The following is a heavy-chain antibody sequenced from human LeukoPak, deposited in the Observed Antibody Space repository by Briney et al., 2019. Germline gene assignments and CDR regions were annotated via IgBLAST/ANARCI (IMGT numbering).Heavy chain of an antibody. CDR1: GYTFTSYG. CDR2: ISAYNGNT. Sequence: ASVKVSCKASGYTFTSYGISWVRQAPGQGLEWMGWISAYNGNTNYAQKLQGRVTMTTDTSTSTVYMELSSLRSDDTAVYYCARADSVTIAVAGLSCFDYWGQGTLVTVSS. J-gene: IGHJ4*02. V-gene: IGHV1-18*01. CDR3: ARADSVTIAVAGLSCFDY. D-gene: IGHD6-19*01.